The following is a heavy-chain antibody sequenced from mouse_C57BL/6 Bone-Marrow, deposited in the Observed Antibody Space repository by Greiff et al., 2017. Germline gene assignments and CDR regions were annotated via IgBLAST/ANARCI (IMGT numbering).Heavy chain of an antibody. Sequence: VQLKQSGPELVKPGASVQISCKASGYSFTGYFMNWVKQSHGKSLEWIGRINPYNGDTFYNQKFKGKATLTVDKSSRTAHMEILRLTSAGFAVYYCARDMGLRRGWYFDVWGTGTTVTVSS. J-gene: IGHJ1*03. CDR3: ARDMGLRRGWYFDV. CDR2: INPYNGDT. V-gene: IGHV1-37*01. CDR1: GYSFTGYF. D-gene: IGHD2-4*01.